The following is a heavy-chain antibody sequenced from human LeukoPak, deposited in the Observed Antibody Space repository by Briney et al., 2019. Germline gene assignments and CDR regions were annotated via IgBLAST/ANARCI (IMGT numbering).Heavy chain of an antibody. J-gene: IGHJ4*02. CDR1: GFTLCNYP. CDR3: AKLVGTGTTPTDY. D-gene: IGHD1-1*01. V-gene: IGHV3-23*01. CDR2: ISASGRNR. Sequence: PGGSLRLSCAPSGFTLCNYPMTWLRQAPGRGLELGSVISASGRNRDYAASVTGRFTITSDNAENTPSLLMNSLRADDTAIYYCAKLVGTGTTPTDYWGQGTLVTVSS.